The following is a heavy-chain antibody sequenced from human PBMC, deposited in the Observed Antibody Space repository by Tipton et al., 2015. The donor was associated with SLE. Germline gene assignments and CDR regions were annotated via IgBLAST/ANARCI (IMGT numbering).Heavy chain of an antibody. Sequence: RSLRLSCAASGFTFSSYAMHWVRQAPGKGLEWVAVISYDGSNKYYADSVKGRFTISRDNSKDTLYLQMNSLRAEDTAVYYCARGTTRYDSSSLGYWGQGTLVTVSS. CDR2: ISYDGSNK. D-gene: IGHD3-22*01. V-gene: IGHV3-30-3*01. CDR1: GFTFSSYA. J-gene: IGHJ4*02. CDR3: ARGTTRYDSSSLGY.